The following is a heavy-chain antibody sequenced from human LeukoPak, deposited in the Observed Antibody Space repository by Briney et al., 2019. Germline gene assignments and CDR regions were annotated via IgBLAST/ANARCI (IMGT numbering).Heavy chain of an antibody. CDR2: IYYSGST. Sequence: SSETLTLTCTVSGGSISGYYWSWIRQPPGKGLEWIGYIYYSGSTNYNPSLKSRVTISVDTSKNQFSLKLSSVTAADTAVYYCARGQYLPYYHYYMDVWGKGTTVTVSS. J-gene: IGHJ6*03. CDR1: GGSISGYY. CDR3: ARGQYLPYYHYYMDV. D-gene: IGHD4-11*01. V-gene: IGHV4-59*01.